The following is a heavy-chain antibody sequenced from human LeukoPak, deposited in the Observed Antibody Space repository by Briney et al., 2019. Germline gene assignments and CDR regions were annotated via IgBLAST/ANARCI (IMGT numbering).Heavy chain of an antibody. CDR3: ARLKYYYDSSGSRAEYFQH. Sequence: SETLSLTCTVSGYSISSGYYWGWIRQPPGKGLEWIGSIYHSGSTNYNPSLKSRVTTSVDTSKNQFSLKLSSVTAADTAVYYCARLKYYYDSSGSRAEYFQHWGQGTLVTASS. D-gene: IGHD3-22*01. CDR1: GYSISSGYY. CDR2: IYHSGST. J-gene: IGHJ1*01. V-gene: IGHV4-38-2*02.